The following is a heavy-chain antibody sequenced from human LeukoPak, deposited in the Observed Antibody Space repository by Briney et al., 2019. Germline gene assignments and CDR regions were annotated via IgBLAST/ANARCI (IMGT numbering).Heavy chain of an antibody. Sequence: GGSLRLSCTASGFTFGDYAMSWFRQAPGKGLEWVGFIRSKAYGGTTEYAASVKGRFTISRDDSKSIAYLQMNSLKTEDTAVYYCTRVSEMATIWDDYWGQGSLVTVSS. CDR1: GFTFGDYA. J-gene: IGHJ4*02. CDR3: TRVSEMATIWDDY. D-gene: IGHD5-24*01. V-gene: IGHV3-49*03. CDR2: IRSKAYGGTT.